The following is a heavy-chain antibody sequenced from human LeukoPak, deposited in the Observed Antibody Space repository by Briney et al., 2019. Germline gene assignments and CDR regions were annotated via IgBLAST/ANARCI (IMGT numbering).Heavy chain of an antibody. CDR1: GGSISSYY. CDR3: ARGRAVAGPFDY. D-gene: IGHD6-19*01. J-gene: IGHJ4*02. Sequence: PSETLSLTCTVSGGSISSYYWSWIRQPPGKGLEWIGYLYYSGSTNYNPSLKSRVTISVGTSKNQFSLKLSSVTAADTVVYYCARGRAVAGPFDYWGQGTLVTVSS. CDR2: LYYSGST. V-gene: IGHV4-59*01.